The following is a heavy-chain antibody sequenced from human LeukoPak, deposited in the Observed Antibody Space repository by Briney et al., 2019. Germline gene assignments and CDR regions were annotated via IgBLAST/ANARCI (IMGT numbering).Heavy chain of an antibody. V-gene: IGHV4-59*01. CDR1: GGSISGYY. J-gene: IGHJ4*02. D-gene: IGHD4-11*01. CDR3: AREGTTVTHFDY. CDR2: IYSSGST. Sequence: SETLSLTCTVSGGSISGYYWSWIRQPPGKGLEWIGYIYSSGSTNYNPSLKSRVTISIDTSKNQFSLKLTSVTAADTAVYYCAREGTTVTHFDYWDQGLLVTVSS.